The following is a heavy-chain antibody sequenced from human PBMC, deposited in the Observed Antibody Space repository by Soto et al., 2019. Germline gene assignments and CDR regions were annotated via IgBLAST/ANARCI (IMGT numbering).Heavy chain of an antibody. CDR1: GFSLSTSGVG. J-gene: IGHJ5*02. Sequence: QITLKESGPTLVKPTQTLTLTCTFSGFSLSTSGVGVGWIRQPPGKALEWLALIYWDDDKRYSPSLKSRLTITKDPSKDQVVLTMTNMDPVDTATYYCAHSDDSSYLRNWFDPWGQGTLFTVSS. CDR3: AHSDDSSYLRNWFDP. CDR2: IYWDDDK. V-gene: IGHV2-5*02. D-gene: IGHD6-13*01.